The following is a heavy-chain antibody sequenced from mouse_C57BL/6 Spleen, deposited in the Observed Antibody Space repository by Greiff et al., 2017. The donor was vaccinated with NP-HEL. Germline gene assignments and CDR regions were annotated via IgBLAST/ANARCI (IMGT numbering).Heavy chain of an antibody. CDR2: ISDGGSYT. J-gene: IGHJ4*01. D-gene: IGHD2-4*01. V-gene: IGHV5-4*03. Sequence: EVKLVESGGGLVKPGGSLKLSCAASGFTFSSYAMSWVRQTPEKRLEWVATISDGGSYTYYPDNVKGRFTISRDNAKNNLYLQMSHLKSEDTAMYYCARGEDYDVGAMDYWGQGTSVTVSS. CDR3: ARGEDYDVGAMDY. CDR1: GFTFSSYA.